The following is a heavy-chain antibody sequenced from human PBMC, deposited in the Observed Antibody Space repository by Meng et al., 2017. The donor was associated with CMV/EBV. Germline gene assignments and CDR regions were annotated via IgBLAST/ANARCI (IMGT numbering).Heavy chain of an antibody. J-gene: IGHJ4*02. CDR2: ISWDSGST. Sequence: GESLKISCAASGFTFDDYAMHWVRQAPGKGLEWVSLISWDSGSTYYADSVKGRFTISRDNSKNSLYLQMNSLRAEDTALYYCAKVAYPYCSSTSCQLYYFDYWGQGTLVTVSS. CDR3: AKVAYPYCSSTSCQLYYFDY. CDR1: GFTFDDYA. V-gene: IGHV3-43D*03. D-gene: IGHD2-2*01.